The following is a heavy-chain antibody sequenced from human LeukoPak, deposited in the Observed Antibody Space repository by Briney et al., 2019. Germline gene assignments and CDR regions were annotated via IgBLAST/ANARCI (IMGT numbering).Heavy chain of an antibody. J-gene: IGHJ6*04. CDR2: IIPIFGTA. CDR3: ARMYDILTAILDV. V-gene: IGHV1-69*01. D-gene: IGHD3-9*01. Sequence: SVKVSCKASGGSFSSYAISWVRQAPGQGLEWMGGIIPIFGTANYAQKFQGRVTITADESTSTAYMELSSLRSEDTAVYYCARMYDILTAILDVWGKGTTVTVFS. CDR1: GGSFSSYA.